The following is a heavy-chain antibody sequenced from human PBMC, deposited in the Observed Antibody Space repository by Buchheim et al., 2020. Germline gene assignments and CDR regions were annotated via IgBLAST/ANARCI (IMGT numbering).Heavy chain of an antibody. J-gene: IGHJ4*02. D-gene: IGHD6-19*01. Sequence: QVQLQESGPGLVKPSETLSLTCTVSGGSISSYYWSWIRQPPGKGLEWIGYIYYSGSTNYNPSLKSRVTISVDTSKNQFSLKLSSVTAADTAVYYCAREAESSSGWQVDYWGQGTL. CDR3: AREAESSSGWQVDY. V-gene: IGHV4-59*01. CDR1: GGSISSYY. CDR2: IYYSGST.